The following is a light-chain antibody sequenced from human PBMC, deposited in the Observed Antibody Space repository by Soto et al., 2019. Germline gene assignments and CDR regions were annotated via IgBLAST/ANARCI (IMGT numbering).Light chain of an antibody. CDR3: QQYNSYPWT. CDR1: QSISSW. Sequence: DIGVTKSPSTLSASVGDRVTLTCRASQSISSWLAWYQQKTGKAPNILIYKASSLESGVPSRFRGSGSGTECTLTISRLQPDDVETYYCQQYNSYPWTFGQGTKVDIK. J-gene: IGKJ1*01. V-gene: IGKV1-5*03. CDR2: KAS.